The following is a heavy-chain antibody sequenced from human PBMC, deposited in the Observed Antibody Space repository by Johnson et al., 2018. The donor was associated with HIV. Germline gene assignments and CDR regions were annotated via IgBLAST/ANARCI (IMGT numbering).Heavy chain of an antibody. CDR3: ARVGQKLVPVPRGAFDI. Sequence: VQLVESGGGLVQPGGSLRLSCAASGFTFSDYYMSWIRQAPGKGLEWVSGISWNSGSIGYADSVKGRFTISRDNAKNSLYLQMNSLRAEDTAVYYCARVGQKLVPVPRGAFDIWGQGTMVTVSS. CDR2: ISWNSGSI. J-gene: IGHJ3*02. CDR1: GFTFSDYY. V-gene: IGHV3-11*04. D-gene: IGHD6-6*01.